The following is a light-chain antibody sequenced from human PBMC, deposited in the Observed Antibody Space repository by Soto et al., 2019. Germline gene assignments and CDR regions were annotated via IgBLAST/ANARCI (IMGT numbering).Light chain of an antibody. Sequence: EIVLTQSPGTLSLSPGEGATLSCRASQSISGYHLVWYQQKAGQAPRLLIYGASSSATGIPDRCIGSGSGTDFILTISRLEPEDFAMYFCQQYGTSSHTFGQGTKLEIK. CDR1: QSISGYH. V-gene: IGKV3-20*01. J-gene: IGKJ2*01. CDR3: QQYGTSSHT. CDR2: GAS.